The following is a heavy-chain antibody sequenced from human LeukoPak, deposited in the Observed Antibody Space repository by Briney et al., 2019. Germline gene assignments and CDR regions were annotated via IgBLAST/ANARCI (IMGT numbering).Heavy chain of an antibody. CDR1: GFTFSSYA. CDR2: ISGSGGST. D-gene: IGHD2-2*01. V-gene: IGHV3-23*01. Sequence: PGGSLGLSCAASGFTFSSYAMSWVRQAPGKGLEWVSAISGSGGSTYYADSVKGRFTISRDNSKNTLYLQMNSLRAEDTAVYYCAKDSPSVSQEYPFDYWGQGTLVTVSS. J-gene: IGHJ4*02. CDR3: AKDSPSVSQEYPFDY.